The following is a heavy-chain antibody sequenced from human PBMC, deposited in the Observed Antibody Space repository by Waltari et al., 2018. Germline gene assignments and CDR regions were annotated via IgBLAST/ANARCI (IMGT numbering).Heavy chain of an antibody. D-gene: IGHD3-10*01. CDR1: GVTLRTYS. CDR3: ARTYGSGSHYNF. V-gene: IGHV3-48*04. CDR2: ISTSGTTI. J-gene: IGHJ4*02. Sequence: EVQVVESGGGLVQPGGSLRVSCVASGVTLRTYSMRWVRQAPGKGLEWVSYISTSGTTIYYADSVKGRFTISRDNAKNSLYLQMNSLRAEDTAVYYCARTYGSGSHYNFWGQGSLVIVSS.